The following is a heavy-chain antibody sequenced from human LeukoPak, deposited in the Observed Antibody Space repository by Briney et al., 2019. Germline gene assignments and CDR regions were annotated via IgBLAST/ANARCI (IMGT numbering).Heavy chain of an antibody. Sequence: SETLSLTCTVSGGSITSSGHSWGWIRHPPGKGLEWTGTIYYTGRTYYNPSLQSRITISVDTSRNQFSLKLSSYCAQSLGSNTWMGNWFDPWGQGTLVTVSS. V-gene: IGHV4-39*01. CDR1: GGSITSSGHS. J-gene: IGHJ5*02. CDR3: MGNWFDP. D-gene: IGHD6-13*01. CDR2: IYYTGRT.